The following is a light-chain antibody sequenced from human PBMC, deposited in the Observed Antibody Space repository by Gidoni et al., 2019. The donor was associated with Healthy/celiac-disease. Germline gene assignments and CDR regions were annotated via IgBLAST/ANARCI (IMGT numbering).Light chain of an antibody. J-gene: IGKJ5*01. Sequence: EIVLTQSPATLSLSPGERATLSCRASQRVSSYLAWYQQKPGQAPRLLIYDASNRATGIPARFSGSGSGTDFTLTISSLEPEDFAVYYCQQRSNWRITFXQXTRLEIK. CDR1: QRVSSY. CDR3: QQRSNWRIT. V-gene: IGKV3-11*01. CDR2: DAS.